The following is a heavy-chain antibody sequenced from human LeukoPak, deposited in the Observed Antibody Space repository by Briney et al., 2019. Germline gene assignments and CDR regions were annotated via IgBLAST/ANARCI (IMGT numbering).Heavy chain of an antibody. CDR2: IIPIFGTA. CDR3: ARGRRVTIFGVVTPFDY. J-gene: IGHJ4*02. Sequence: SVKVSCKASGGTFSSYAISWVRQAPGLGLEWMGGIIPIFGTANYAQKFQGRVTITADESTSTAYMELSSLRSEDTAVYYCARGRRVTIFGVVTPFDYWGQGTLVTVSS. D-gene: IGHD3-3*01. V-gene: IGHV1-69*13. CDR1: GGTFSSYA.